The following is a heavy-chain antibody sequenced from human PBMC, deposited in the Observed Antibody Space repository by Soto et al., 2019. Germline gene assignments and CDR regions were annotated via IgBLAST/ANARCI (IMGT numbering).Heavy chain of an antibody. V-gene: IGHV3-23*01. CDR1: GFTFSSYA. D-gene: IGHD1-26*01. CDR2: ISGSGGST. J-gene: IGHJ6*02. Sequence: VGSLRLPCAASGFTFSSYAMSWVRQAPGKGLEWVSAISGSGGSTYYADSVKGRFTISRDNSKNTLYLQMNSLRAEDTAVYYCAKWPVIVGATMFYYYGMDVWGQGTTVTVSS. CDR3: AKWPVIVGATMFYYYGMDV.